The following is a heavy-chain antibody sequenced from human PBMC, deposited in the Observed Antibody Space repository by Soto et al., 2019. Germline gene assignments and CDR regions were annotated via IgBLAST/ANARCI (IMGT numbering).Heavy chain of an antibody. CDR1: GYTFTSYG. CDR2: ISAYNGNT. Sequence: QVQLVQSGAEVKKPGASVKVSCKASGYTFTSYGISWVRQAPGQGLEWMGWISAYNGNTNYAQKLQGRVTMTTDISTSTAYMELRSLRSDDTAVYYCATHSAPYYYDSSGYYYYYYGMDVWGQGTTVTVSS. J-gene: IGHJ6*02. CDR3: ATHSAPYYYDSSGYYYYYYGMDV. V-gene: IGHV1-18*01. D-gene: IGHD3-22*01.